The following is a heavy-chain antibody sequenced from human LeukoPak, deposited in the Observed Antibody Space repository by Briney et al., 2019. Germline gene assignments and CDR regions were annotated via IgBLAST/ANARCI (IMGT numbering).Heavy chain of an antibody. CDR1: GGPISSYY. Sequence: PSETLSLTCTVSGGPISSYYWSWIRQPAGKGLEWIGRIYTSGSTNYNPSLKSRVTISVDKSKNQFSLKLSSVTAADTAVYYCASDHCSGGSRYYYYYMDVWGKGTTVTVSS. CDR2: IYTSGST. V-gene: IGHV4-4*07. CDR3: ASDHCSGGSRYYYYYMDV. D-gene: IGHD2-15*01. J-gene: IGHJ6*03.